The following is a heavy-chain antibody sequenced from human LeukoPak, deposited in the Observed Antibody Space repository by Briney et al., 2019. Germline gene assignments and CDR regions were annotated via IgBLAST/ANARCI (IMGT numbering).Heavy chain of an antibody. D-gene: IGHD4/OR15-4a*01. Sequence: GGSLRLSCAASGFTFSSYAMSWVRQAPGKGLEWVSAISGSGGSTYYSDSVKGRFTISRDNSKNTLYLQMNSLRAEDTAVYYCARRAGAYSHPYDYWGQGTLVTVSS. V-gene: IGHV3-23*01. CDR1: GFTFSSYA. J-gene: IGHJ4*02. CDR3: ARRAGAYSHPYDY. CDR2: ISGSGGST.